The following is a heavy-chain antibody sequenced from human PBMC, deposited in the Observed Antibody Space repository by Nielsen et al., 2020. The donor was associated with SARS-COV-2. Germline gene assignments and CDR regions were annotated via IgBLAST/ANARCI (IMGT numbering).Heavy chain of an antibody. CDR3: ASPVYADYYDSSGSPFDY. Sequence: ETLSLTCAASGFTFSSYSMNWVRQAPGKGLEWVSSISSSSSYIYYADSVKGRFTISRDNAKNSLYLQMNSLRAEDTAVYYCASPVYADYYDSSGSPFDYWGQGTLVTVSS. CDR1: GFTFSSYS. CDR2: ISSSSSYI. V-gene: IGHV3-21*01. D-gene: IGHD3-22*01. J-gene: IGHJ4*02.